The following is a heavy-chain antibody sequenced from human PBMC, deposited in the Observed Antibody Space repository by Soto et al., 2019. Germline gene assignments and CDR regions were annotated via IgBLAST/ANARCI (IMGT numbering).Heavy chain of an antibody. CDR2: IYNSGST. J-gene: IGHJ5*02. CDR1: GGSISSGGYY. V-gene: IGHV4-31*03. Sequence: QVQLQESGPGLVKPSQTLSLTCTVSGGSISSGGYYWGWIRQHPGKGLEWIGYIYNSGSTYYNPSLKSRVTTSADTSKNLLSLKLGSWTAADAAVYYGAGDPAPWGQGTLVTVSS. CDR3: AGDPAP.